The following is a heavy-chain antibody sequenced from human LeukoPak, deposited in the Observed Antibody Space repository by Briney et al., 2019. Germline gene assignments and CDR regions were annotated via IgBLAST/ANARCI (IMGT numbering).Heavy chain of an antibody. Sequence: GGSLRLSCAASGFTFSSYSMNWVRQAPGKGLEWVSSISSSRSYIYYADSVKGRFTISRDNAKNSLYLQMNSLRAEDTAVYYCARGSSGYDRTPMDYWGQGTLVTVSS. D-gene: IGHD5-12*01. CDR1: GFTFSSYS. J-gene: IGHJ4*02. V-gene: IGHV3-21*01. CDR3: ARGSSGYDRTPMDY. CDR2: ISSSRSYI.